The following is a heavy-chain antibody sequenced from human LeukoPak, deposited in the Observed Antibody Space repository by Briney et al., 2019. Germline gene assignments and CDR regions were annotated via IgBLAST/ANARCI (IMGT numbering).Heavy chain of an antibody. V-gene: IGHV3-23*01. Sequence: GGSLRLSCAASGFTFSSYGMSWVRQAPGKGLEWVSAISGSGGSTYYADSVKGRFTISRDNSKNTLYLQMNSLRAEDTAVYYCAKVGDYYDSSLDAFDIWGQGTMVTVSS. CDR1: GFTFSSYG. CDR3: AKVGDYYDSSLDAFDI. CDR2: ISGSGGST. J-gene: IGHJ3*02. D-gene: IGHD3-22*01.